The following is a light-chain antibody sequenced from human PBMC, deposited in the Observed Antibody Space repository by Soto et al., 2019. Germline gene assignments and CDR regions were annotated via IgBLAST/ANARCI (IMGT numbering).Light chain of an antibody. V-gene: IGLV2-14*01. CDR1: SSDVGGYKY. CDR3: SSYTSSSTLRV. CDR2: EVS. J-gene: IGLJ3*02. Sequence: QSALTQPASVSGSPGQSITISCTGTSSDVGGYKYVSWYQQHPGKAPKLMIYEVSNRPSGVSNRFSGSKSGNTASLTISGLQAEDGADYYCSSYTSSSTLRVFGGGTKLTVL.